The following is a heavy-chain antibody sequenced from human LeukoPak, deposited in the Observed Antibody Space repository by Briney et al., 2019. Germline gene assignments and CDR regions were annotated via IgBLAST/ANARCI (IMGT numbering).Heavy chain of an antibody. CDR2: IYYSGST. CDR1: GGSISSSSYY. Sequence: PSETLSLTCTVSGGSISSSSYYWGWIRQPPGKGLEWIGSIYYSGSTYYNPSLKSRVTISVDTSKNQFSLKLSSVTAADTAVYYCARVIGITMVRGVIMGYYFDYWGQGTLVTVSS. D-gene: IGHD3-10*01. J-gene: IGHJ4*02. V-gene: IGHV4-39*07. CDR3: ARVIGITMVRGVIMGYYFDY.